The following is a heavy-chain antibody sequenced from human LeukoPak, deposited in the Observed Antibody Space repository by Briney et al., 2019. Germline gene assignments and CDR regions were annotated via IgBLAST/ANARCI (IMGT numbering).Heavy chain of an antibody. CDR2: IYSGGST. D-gene: IGHD3-22*01. CDR3: ARDRYDSSGYYLAFDY. CDR1: GFTVSSNY. V-gene: IGHV3-66*02. Sequence: PGGSLRLSCAAAGFTVSSNYMSWVRQAPGKGLEWVSVIYSGGSTYYADSVKGRFTISRDNSKNTLYLQMNSLRAEDTAVYYCARDRYDSSGYYLAFDYWGQGTLVTVSS. J-gene: IGHJ4*02.